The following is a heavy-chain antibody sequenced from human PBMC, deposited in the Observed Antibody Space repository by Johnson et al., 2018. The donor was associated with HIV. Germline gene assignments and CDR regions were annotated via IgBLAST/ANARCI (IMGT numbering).Heavy chain of an antibody. D-gene: IGHD6-13*01. CDR2: IGTAGDT. J-gene: IGHJ3*02. Sequence: VLLVESGGGLVQPGGSLRLSCAASGFTFSSYDMHWVRQATGKGLEWVSAIGTAGDTYYPGSVKGRFTISRENAKNSLYLQMNSLRAGDTAVYYCAKEGWAAAQEGWGAFDIWGQGTMVIVSS. CDR3: AKEGWAAAQEGWGAFDI. CDR1: GFTFSSYD. V-gene: IGHV3-13*01.